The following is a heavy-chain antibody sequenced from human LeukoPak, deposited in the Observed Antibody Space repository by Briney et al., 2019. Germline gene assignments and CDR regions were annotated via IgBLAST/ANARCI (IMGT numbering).Heavy chain of an antibody. Sequence: PGGSLRLSCAASGFSFSRYSMNWVRQAPGKGLEWVSYIGRSSSPIYYADSVKGRFTISRDDAKNSLYLQMNSLRAEDTAVYYCAKGPPDSSSWYKRTEGWGQGTLVTVSS. D-gene: IGHD6-13*01. CDR3: AKGPPDSSSWYKRTEG. V-gene: IGHV3-48*01. CDR2: IGRSSSPI. J-gene: IGHJ4*02. CDR1: GFSFSRYS.